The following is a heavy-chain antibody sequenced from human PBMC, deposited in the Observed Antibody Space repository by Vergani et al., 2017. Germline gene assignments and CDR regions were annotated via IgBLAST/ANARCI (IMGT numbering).Heavy chain of an antibody. D-gene: IGHD3-10*01. J-gene: IGHJ4*02. CDR1: GDSISTSSYA. V-gene: IGHV4-39*01. CDR3: ARGRAVRGVYAPPLY. CDR2: VFYGGRT. Sequence: QMQLQESGPGLVKPSETLSLSCTVSGDSISTSSYAWGWIRQPPGKTLEWIGTVFYGGRTSYNPSLKSRVTLSLDTSKKQISLHLTSVTAADTAVYYCARGRAVRGVYAPPLYWGQGTRVAVSS.